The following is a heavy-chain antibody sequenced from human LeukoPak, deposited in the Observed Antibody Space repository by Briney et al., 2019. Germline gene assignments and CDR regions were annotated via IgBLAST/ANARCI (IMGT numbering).Heavy chain of an antibody. D-gene: IGHD6-13*01. J-gene: IGHJ4*02. Sequence: SGGSLRLSCVASGFTVSSNYMSWVRQAPGKGLEWVSVIYSGGSTYYADSVKGRFTISRDNSKNTLYLQMNSLRGEDTAVYYCARGSSSSWYVYDYWGQGTLVTVSS. CDR2: IYSGGST. CDR1: GFTVSSNY. V-gene: IGHV3-66*01. CDR3: ARGSSSSWYVYDY.